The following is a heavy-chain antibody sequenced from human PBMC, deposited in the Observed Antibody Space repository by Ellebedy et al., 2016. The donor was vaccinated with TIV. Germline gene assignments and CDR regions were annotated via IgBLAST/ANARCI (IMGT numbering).Heavy chain of an antibody. J-gene: IGHJ3*02. D-gene: IGHD1-1*01. CDR3: VRDLHWAFDI. Sequence: PGGSLRLSCAASGFTFSNYGMTWVRQAPGKGLEWVSYIPRDSDAMSYADSVKGRFTISRDNAKNSLYLQMNSLRDADTAVYYCVRDLHWAFDIWGQGTVVTVSS. CDR1: GFTFSNYG. CDR2: IPRDSDAM. V-gene: IGHV3-48*02.